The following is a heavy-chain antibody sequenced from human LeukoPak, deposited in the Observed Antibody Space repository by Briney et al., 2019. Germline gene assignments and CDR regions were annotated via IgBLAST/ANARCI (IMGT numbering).Heavy chain of an antibody. CDR3: ARDLLPGIAVAGLGY. J-gene: IGHJ4*02. V-gene: IGHV4-4*02. D-gene: IGHD6-19*01. Sequence: SGTLSLTCAVSGGSISSSNWWSWVRQPPGKGLEWIGEIYHSGSTNYNPSLKSRVTISVDKSKNQFSLKLSSVTAADTAVYYCARDLLPGIAVAGLGYWGQGTLVTVSS. CDR2: IYHSGST. CDR1: GGSISSSNW.